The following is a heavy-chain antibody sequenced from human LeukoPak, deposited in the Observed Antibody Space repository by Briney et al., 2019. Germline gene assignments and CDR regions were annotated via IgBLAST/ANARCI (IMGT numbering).Heavy chain of an antibody. D-gene: IGHD3-16*02. V-gene: IGHV1-8*01. CDR1: GYTFTSYD. CDR2: MNPNSGNT. Sequence: ASVTVSCKASGYTFTSYDINWVRQATGQGLEWMGWMNPNSGNTGYAQKFQGRVTMTRNTSISTAYMELSSLRSEDTAVYYCARAYYVWGSYPVWGQGTLVTVSS. CDR3: ARAYYVWGSYPV. J-gene: IGHJ4*02.